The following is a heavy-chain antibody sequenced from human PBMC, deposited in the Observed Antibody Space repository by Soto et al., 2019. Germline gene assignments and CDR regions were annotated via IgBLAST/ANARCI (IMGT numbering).Heavy chain of an antibody. Sequence: PGGSLRLSCAASGFTFTSYGMHWVRQAPGKGLEWMALILHDGSAEYYADSVKGRFTISRDNSKNTLYLQMNSLRAEDTAVYYCARQRDGREGDYWGQGTLVTVSS. CDR2: ILHDGSAE. CDR1: GFTFTSYG. D-gene: IGHD1-26*01. J-gene: IGHJ4*02. V-gene: IGHV3-30*03. CDR3: ARQRDGREGDY.